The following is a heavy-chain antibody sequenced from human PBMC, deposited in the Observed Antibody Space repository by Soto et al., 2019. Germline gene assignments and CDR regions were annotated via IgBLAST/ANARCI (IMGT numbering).Heavy chain of an antibody. Sequence: SETLSLTCAVYGGSFSGYYWSWIRQPPGKGLEWIGEINHSGSTNYNPSLKSRVTISVDTSKNQFSLKLTSATAADTAVYYCATTVFPPSNWFDPWGQGTLVTVS. D-gene: IGHD4-4*01. V-gene: IGHV4-34*01. CDR2: INHSGST. CDR1: GGSFSGYY. J-gene: IGHJ5*02. CDR3: ATTVFPPSNWFDP.